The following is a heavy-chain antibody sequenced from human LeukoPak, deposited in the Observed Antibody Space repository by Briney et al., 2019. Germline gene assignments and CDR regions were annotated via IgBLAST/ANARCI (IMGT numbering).Heavy chain of an antibody. D-gene: IGHD6-13*01. V-gene: IGHV3-23*01. J-gene: IGHJ1*01. CDR2: ISGSGGST. CDR1: GFTFSSYA. CDR3: TKGAAAGPKYFQH. Sequence: PGGSLRLSCAASGFTFSSYAMSWVRQAPGKGLEWVSAISGSGGSTYYADSVKGRFTISRDSSKSTLYLHMNSLRAEDTAVYYCTKGAAAGPKYFQHWGQGTLVTVSS.